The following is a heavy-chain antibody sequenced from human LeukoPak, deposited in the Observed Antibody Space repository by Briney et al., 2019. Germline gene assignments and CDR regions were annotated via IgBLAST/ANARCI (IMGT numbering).Heavy chain of an antibody. CDR3: ATGHSYGYDY. CDR1: GLTFRDFW. CDR2: VKGDGRTT. V-gene: IGHV3-74*01. J-gene: IGHJ4*02. Sequence: GGSLRLSCAASGLTFRDFWMHWVRQPPGKGLVWVALVKGDGRTTIYADSVNGRFTISRDNAKNTLYLQMNSLRADDSGVYYCATGHSYGYDYWGQGVLVTVSS. D-gene: IGHD5-18*01.